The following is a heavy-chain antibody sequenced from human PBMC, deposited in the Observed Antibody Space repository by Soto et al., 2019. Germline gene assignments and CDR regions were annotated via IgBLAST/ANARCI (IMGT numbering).Heavy chain of an antibody. V-gene: IGHV4-30-2*01. CDR3: ARVPEY. CDR1: GGSISSGGYS. CDR2: IYHSGSI. Sequence: QLQLQYSGSGLLKPSQTLSLTCAVSGGSISSGGYSWSWIRQPPGKGLEWIGYIYHSGSIYYNPSLKSRVTISVDRSKNQFSLKLSSVTAADTAVYYCARVPEYWGQGTLVTVSS. J-gene: IGHJ4*02.